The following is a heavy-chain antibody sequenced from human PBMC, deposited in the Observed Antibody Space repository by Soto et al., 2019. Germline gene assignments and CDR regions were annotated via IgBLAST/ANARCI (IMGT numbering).Heavy chain of an antibody. J-gene: IGHJ3*02. CDR3: ARADYIVGATNAFDI. CDR1: GYTFTSYY. Sequence: GASVKVSCKASGYTFTSYYMHWVRQAPGQGLEWMGIINPSGGSTSYAQKFQGRVTMTRDTSTSTVYMELSSLRSEDTAVYYCARADYIVGATNAFDIWGQGTMVTVSS. CDR2: INPSGGST. V-gene: IGHV1-46*01. D-gene: IGHD1-26*01.